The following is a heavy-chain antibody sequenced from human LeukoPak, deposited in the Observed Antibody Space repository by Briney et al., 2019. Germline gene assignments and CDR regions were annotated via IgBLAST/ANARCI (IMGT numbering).Heavy chain of an antibody. CDR2: ISSSGNT. CDR3: ARASGYCSSTSCYTRSHWYFDL. CDR1: GGSTSSGDYY. Sequence: SETLSLTCTVSGGSTSSGDYYWGWIRQPPGKGLEWIGGISSSGNTYYNPSLKSRITISIDTSKNHFSLKLSSVTAADTAVYYCARASGYCSSTSCYTRSHWYFDLWGRGTLVTVSS. D-gene: IGHD2-2*02. V-gene: IGHV4-39*07. J-gene: IGHJ2*01.